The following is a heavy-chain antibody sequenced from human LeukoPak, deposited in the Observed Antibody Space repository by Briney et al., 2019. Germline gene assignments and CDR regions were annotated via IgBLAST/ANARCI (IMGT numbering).Heavy chain of an antibody. V-gene: IGHV3-23*01. CDR3: AKTAGIAAAADFDY. Sequence: GGSLRLSCAASGFSFDEYGMSWVRQAPGKGLEWVSSISGSGDSTYYADSVKGRFTISRDNSKNTLYLQMNSLRAEDTAVYYCAKTAGIAAAADFDYWGQGTLVTVSS. D-gene: IGHD6-13*01. J-gene: IGHJ4*02. CDR2: ISGSGDST. CDR1: GFSFDEYG.